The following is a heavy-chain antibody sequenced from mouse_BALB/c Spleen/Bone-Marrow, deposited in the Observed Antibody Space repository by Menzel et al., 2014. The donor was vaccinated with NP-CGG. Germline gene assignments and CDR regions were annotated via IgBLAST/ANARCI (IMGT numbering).Heavy chain of an antibody. J-gene: IGHJ4*01. D-gene: IGHD2-2*01. CDR2: IYPGDGDT. Sequence: VQLKESAPELVKPGASVKISCKASGYAFSSSWMNWVKQRPGQGLEWIGRIYPGDGDTNYNGKFKGKATLTADKSSSTAYMQLSSLTSVDTAVYFCAREGYGYDGRHDAKDYWGQGTSVNVYS. CDR3: AREGYGYDGRHDAKDY. CDR1: GYAFSSSW. V-gene: IGHV1-82*01.